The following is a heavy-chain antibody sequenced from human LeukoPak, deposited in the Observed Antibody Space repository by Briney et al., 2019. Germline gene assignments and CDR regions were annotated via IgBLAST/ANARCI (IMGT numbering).Heavy chain of an antibody. CDR3: ARGRTYDSSGYTPEYFQH. J-gene: IGHJ1*01. Sequence: ASVKVSCKASGYTFTSYYMHWVRQAPGQGLEWMGIINPSGGSTSYAQKFQGRVTMTRDMSTSTVYMELSSLRSEDTAVYYCARGRTYDSSGYTPEYFQHWGQGTLVTVSS. D-gene: IGHD3-22*01. CDR2: INPSGGST. V-gene: IGHV1-46*01. CDR1: GYTFTSYY.